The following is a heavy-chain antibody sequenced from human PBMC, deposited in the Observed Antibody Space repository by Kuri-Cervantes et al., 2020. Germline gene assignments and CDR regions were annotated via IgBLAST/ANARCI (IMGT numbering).Heavy chain of an antibody. J-gene: IGHJ6*03. CDR2: INWNGGST. CDR1: GFTFDDYG. Sequence: GGSLRLSCAASGFTFDDYGMSWVRQAPGKGLEWVSGINWNGGSTGYADSVKGRFTISRDNAKNSLYLQMNSLRAEDTAVYYCARERSSSSSRQTSYYYYYMDVWGKGTTVTVSS. D-gene: IGHD6-6*01. CDR3: ARERSSSSSRQTSYYYYYMDV. V-gene: IGHV3-20*04.